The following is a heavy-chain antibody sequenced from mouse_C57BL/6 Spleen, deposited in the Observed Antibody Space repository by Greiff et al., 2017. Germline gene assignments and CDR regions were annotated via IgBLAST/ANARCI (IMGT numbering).Heavy chain of an antibody. CDR1: GYTFTSYW. CDR2: IHPNSGST. J-gene: IGHJ2*01. CDR3: ARQLPVED. D-gene: IGHD2-12*01. Sequence: VQLQQPGAELAKPGASVKLSCKASGYTFTSYWMHWVKQRPGQGLEWIGMIHPNSGSTNYNEKFKSKATLTVDKSSSTAYMQLSRLTSEDSAVYSYARQLPVEDWGKGTTLTAAS. V-gene: IGHV1-64*01.